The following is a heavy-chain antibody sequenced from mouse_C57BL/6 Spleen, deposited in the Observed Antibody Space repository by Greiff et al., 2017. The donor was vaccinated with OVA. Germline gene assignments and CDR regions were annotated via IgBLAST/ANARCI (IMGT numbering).Heavy chain of an antibody. V-gene: IGHV5-12*01. CDR3: ARHDGYDGYAMDY. J-gene: IGHJ4*01. CDR2: ISNGGGST. D-gene: IGHD2-2*01. CDR1: GFTFSDYY. Sequence: DVKLVESGGGLVQPGGSLKLSCAASGFTFSDYYMYWVRQTPEKRLEWVAYISNGGGSTYYPDTVKGRFTISRDNAKNTRYLQMSSLKSEDTAMYYCARHDGYDGYAMDYWGQGTSVTVSS.